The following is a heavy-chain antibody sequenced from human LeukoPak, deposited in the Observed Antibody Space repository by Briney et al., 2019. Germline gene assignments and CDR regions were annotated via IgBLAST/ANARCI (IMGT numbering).Heavy chain of an antibody. J-gene: IGHJ4*02. CDR2: IYHSGST. CDR1: GGSISSGGYY. Sequence: SETLSLTCTVSGGSISSGGYYWSWIRQPPGKGLEWIGYIYHSGSTYYNPSLKSRVTISVDTSKNQFSLKLSSVTAADTAVYYCARDVSRYYDSSGYYPYYFDYWGQGTLVTVSS. D-gene: IGHD3-22*01. V-gene: IGHV4-30-2*01. CDR3: ARDVSRYYDSSGYYPYYFDY.